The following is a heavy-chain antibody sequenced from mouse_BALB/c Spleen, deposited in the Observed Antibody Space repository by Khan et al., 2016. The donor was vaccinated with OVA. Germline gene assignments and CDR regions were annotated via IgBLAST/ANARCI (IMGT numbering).Heavy chain of an antibody. D-gene: IGHD3-3*01. Sequence: VQLQQPGPELMKPGASVKFSCKASGYSFTTYYMHWVKQSHGKSLEWIGYIDPFNGGNDYNQKFQGKATLTVDKSSSTAYLHLSSLTSEDAAVYYCARGTFDYWGQGTLVTVSA. V-gene: IGHV1S135*01. CDR2: IDPFNGGN. CDR3: ARGTFDY. J-gene: IGHJ3*01. CDR1: GYSFTTYY.